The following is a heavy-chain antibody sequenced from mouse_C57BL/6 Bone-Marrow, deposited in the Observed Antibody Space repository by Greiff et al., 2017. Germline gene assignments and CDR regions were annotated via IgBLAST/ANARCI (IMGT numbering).Heavy chain of an antibody. D-gene: IGHD1-1*01. J-gene: IGHJ2*01. CDR3: TTVDYYYGSSYVNY. V-gene: IGHV14-1*01. CDR2: IDPEDGDT. Sequence: VQLQQSGAELVRPGASVKLSCTASGFNIKDYYMHWVKQRPEQGLEWIGRIDPEDGDTEYAPKFQGKATMTADTSSNTAYLQLSSLTSEDTAVYYCTTVDYYYGSSYVNYWGQGTTLTVSA. CDR1: GFNIKDYY.